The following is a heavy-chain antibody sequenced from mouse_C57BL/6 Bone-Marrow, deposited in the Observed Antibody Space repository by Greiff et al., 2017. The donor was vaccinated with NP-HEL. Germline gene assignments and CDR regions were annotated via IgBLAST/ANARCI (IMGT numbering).Heavy chain of an antibody. J-gene: IGHJ4*01. CDR1: GFTFSSYA. CDR3: ARAYGSSYEGYYYAMDY. Sequence: EVQRVESGGGLVKPGGSLKLSCAASGFTFSSYAMSWVRQTPEKRLEWVATISDGGSYTYYPDNVKGRFTISRDNAKSNLYLQMGHLKSEDTAMYYCARAYGSSYEGYYYAMDYWGQGTSVTVSS. D-gene: IGHD1-1*01. CDR2: ISDGGSYT. V-gene: IGHV5-4*01.